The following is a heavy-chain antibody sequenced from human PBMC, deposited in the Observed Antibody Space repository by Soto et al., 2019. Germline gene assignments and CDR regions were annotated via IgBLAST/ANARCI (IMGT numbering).Heavy chain of an antibody. CDR1: GVSLGSYY. D-gene: IGHD3-3*01. Sequence: PSETLSLTFTVSGVSLGSYYWSWSRQPPGKGLEWIGYFFYTGRANDNAYLKSRVSISLDTSNYQFSLKLSSVTAAETAVYYCARDGDGRMNTTPYYYTAMAVWGPGTTVTLSS. V-gene: IGHV4-59*01. J-gene: IGHJ6*02. CDR3: ARDGDGRMNTTPYYYTAMAV. CDR2: FFYTGRA.